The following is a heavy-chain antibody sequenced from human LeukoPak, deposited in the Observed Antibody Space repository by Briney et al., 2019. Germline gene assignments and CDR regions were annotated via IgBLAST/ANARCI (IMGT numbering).Heavy chain of an antibody. J-gene: IGHJ4*02. Sequence: GASVKVSCKASGYIFTDYYMHWVRQAPGQGLEWMGWISPNSGDTNYAQKFQGSVTMTRDTSISTAYMELSRLRSDDTAVYYCATAPLNRYSGGWYSFDYCGQGSLVTVSS. V-gene: IGHV1-2*02. CDR1: GYIFTDYY. CDR3: ATAPLNRYSGGWYSFDY. CDR2: ISPNSGDT. D-gene: IGHD6-19*01.